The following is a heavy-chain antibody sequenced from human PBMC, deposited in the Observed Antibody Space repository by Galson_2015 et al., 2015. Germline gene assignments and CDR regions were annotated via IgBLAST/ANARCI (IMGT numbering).Heavy chain of an antibody. D-gene: IGHD3-22*01. V-gene: IGHV5-10-1*01. Sequence: YSPSFQGHVTISADKSISTAYLQWSSLKASDTAMYYCARHGRFGYYDSSGYYLFDYWGQGTLVTVSS. CDR3: ARHGRFGYYDSSGYYLFDY. J-gene: IGHJ4*02.